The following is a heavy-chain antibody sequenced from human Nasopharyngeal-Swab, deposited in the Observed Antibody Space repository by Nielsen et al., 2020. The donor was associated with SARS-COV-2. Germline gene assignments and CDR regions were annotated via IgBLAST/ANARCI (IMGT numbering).Heavy chain of an antibody. Sequence: GESLKISCAASGFPFRNHYITWVRQPPGKGLEWVANVRQDAREQFYADSVKGRFTISRDNAKNTVSLQMNSLRREGTAVYYCARESVVTGTDDAPDLWGRGTMVTVSS. CDR2: VRQDAREQ. CDR1: GFPFRNHY. D-gene: IGHD2-21*02. V-gene: IGHV3-7*04. CDR3: ARESVVTGTDDAPDL. J-gene: IGHJ3*01.